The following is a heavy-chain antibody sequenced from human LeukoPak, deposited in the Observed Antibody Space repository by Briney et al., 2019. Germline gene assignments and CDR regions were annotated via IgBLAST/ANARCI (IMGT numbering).Heavy chain of an antibody. CDR1: GYTFTSYD. CDR3: AGEFDTAMVTNYYYYGMDV. CDR2: MNPNSGNT. V-gene: IGHV1-8*01. J-gene: IGHJ6*02. D-gene: IGHD5-18*01. Sequence: ASVKVSCKASGYTFTSYDINWVRQATGQGLEWMGWMNPNSGNTGYAQKFQGRVTMTRNTSISTAYMELSSLRSEDTAVYYCAGEFDTAMVTNYYYYGMDVWGQGTTVTVSS.